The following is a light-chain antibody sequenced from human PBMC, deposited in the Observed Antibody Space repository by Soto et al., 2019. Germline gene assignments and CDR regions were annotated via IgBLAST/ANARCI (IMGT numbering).Light chain of an antibody. J-gene: IGKJ5*01. Sequence: IVMTQSPVTLSVSPGERATLSCSASLSINNNLAWYQQKPGQAPRLLIYAASTRATGIPATFSGSGSGTEFTLTINSLQSEDFAIYYCQQYNRWPLTFGQGTRLEIK. V-gene: IGKV3-15*01. CDR1: LSINNN. CDR2: AAS. CDR3: QQYNRWPLT.